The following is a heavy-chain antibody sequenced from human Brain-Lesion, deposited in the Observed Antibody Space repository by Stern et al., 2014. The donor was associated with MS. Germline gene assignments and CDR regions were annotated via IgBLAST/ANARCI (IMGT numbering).Heavy chain of an antibody. CDR1: GYTFSSYD. CDR3: ARAVRNQLLSEY. D-gene: IGHD2-2*01. V-gene: IGHV1-8*01. Sequence: VQLVESGAEVKKPGASVKVSCKASGYTFSSYDLTWVRQASGHGLEWMGWMNPYSGNPGYAQKFKGRVSMTSDPSISTVYMELTSLTSDDTAVYFCARAVRNQLLSEYWGQGTLVTVSS. J-gene: IGHJ4*02. CDR2: MNPYSGNP.